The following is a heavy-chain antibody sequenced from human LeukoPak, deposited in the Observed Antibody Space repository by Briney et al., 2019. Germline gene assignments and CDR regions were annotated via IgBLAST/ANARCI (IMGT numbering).Heavy chain of an antibody. J-gene: IGHJ4*02. CDR1: GFTFSIYT. D-gene: IGHD6-19*01. Sequence: PGGSLRLSCAASGFTFSIYTMNWVRQAPGKGLEWVSIINYNGDTKYYADSVQGRFTISRDNSKNTVYLQMNSLRAEDTAIYYCAKDGHCPALCTTQIAVAGYNDNWGQGTLVTGSS. V-gene: IGHV3-23*01. CDR2: INYNGDTK. CDR3: AKDGHCPALCTTQIAVAGYNDN.